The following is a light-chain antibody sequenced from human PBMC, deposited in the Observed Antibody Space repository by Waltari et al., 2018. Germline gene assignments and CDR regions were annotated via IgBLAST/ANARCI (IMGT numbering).Light chain of an antibody. J-gene: IGKJ1*01. Sequence: DIQMTQSPSALSASVGDRVTITCRAKEAIVKFLNWYQQKPGKATKLLIYAASTLGNGVPSRFSGSVSGTEFTLTISSVQHEYVATYYCQQSYRVPWTFGQGSKIEVK. CDR1: EAIVKF. V-gene: IGKV1-39*01. CDR2: AAS. CDR3: QQSYRVPWT.